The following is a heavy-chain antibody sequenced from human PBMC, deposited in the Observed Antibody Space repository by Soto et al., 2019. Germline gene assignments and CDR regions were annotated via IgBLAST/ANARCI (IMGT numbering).Heavy chain of an antibody. CDR1: GYSFTSYW. CDR2: IYPGDSEI. V-gene: IGHV5-51*01. D-gene: IGHD1-1*01. J-gene: IGHJ5*02. Sequence: PGESLKISCKASGYSFTSYWTGRVRKTPGKGLEWMGIIYPGDSEIRYSPSFQGQVTLSADKSTSTAYLQWNSLEASDTAMYYCVRSDNGCWYMFDRLGQGIPVTVSS. CDR3: VRSDNGCWYMFDR.